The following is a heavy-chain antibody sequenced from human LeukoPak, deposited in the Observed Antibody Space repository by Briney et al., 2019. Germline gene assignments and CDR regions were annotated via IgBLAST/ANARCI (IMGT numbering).Heavy chain of an antibody. V-gene: IGHV3-7*01. D-gene: IGHD3-22*01. Sequence: GGFLRLSCAASGFTFSSYWMSWVRQAPGKGLEWVANIKQDGSEKYYVDSVKGRFTISRDNAKNSLYLQMNSLRAEDTAVYYCARYYYDSSGYPSLFDYWGQGTLVTVSS. J-gene: IGHJ4*02. CDR1: GFTFSSYW. CDR2: IKQDGSEK. CDR3: ARYYYDSSGYPSLFDY.